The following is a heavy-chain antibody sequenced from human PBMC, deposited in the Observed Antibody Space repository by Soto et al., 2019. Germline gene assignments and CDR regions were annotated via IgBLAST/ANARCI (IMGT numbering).Heavy chain of an antibody. Sequence: GRSLRLSCAAFEFTFSSYAMSWVRKAPGKGLEWVSAISGSGGSTYYADSVKGRFTISRDNSKNTLYLQMNSLRAEDTAVYYCAKGYSSSWYIDYWGQGTLVTVSS. CDR3: AKGYSSSWYIDY. J-gene: IGHJ4*02. V-gene: IGHV3-23*01. CDR2: ISGSGGST. D-gene: IGHD6-13*01. CDR1: EFTFSSYA.